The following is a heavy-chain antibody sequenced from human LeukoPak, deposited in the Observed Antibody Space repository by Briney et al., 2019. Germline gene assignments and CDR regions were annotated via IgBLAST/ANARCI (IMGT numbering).Heavy chain of an antibody. CDR3: ARLSSGIPQYQNPPPKKYYYYYYMDV. D-gene: IGHD6-19*01. CDR1: GYSFTSYW. CDR2: IYPGDSDT. J-gene: IGHJ6*03. Sequence: GESLKISCKGSGYSFTSYWVGWVRQMPGKGLGWMGIIYPGDSDTRYSPSFQGQVTISADKSISTAYLQWSSLKASDTAMYYCARLSSGIPQYQNPPPKKYYYYYYMDVWGKGTTVTISS. V-gene: IGHV5-51*01.